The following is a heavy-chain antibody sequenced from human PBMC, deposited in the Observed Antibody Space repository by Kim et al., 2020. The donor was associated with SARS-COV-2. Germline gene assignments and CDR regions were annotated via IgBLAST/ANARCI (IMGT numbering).Heavy chain of an antibody. CDR2: IYHSGST. CDR1: GGSISSGGYS. Sequence: SETLSLTCAVSGGSISSGGYSWSWIRQPPGKGLEWIGYIYHSGSTYYNPSLKSRVTISVDRSKNQFSLKLSSVTAADTAVYYCARERRMYYYDSSGYQNWFDPWGQGTLVTVSS. J-gene: IGHJ5*02. V-gene: IGHV4-30-2*01. CDR3: ARERRMYYYDSSGYQNWFDP. D-gene: IGHD3-22*01.